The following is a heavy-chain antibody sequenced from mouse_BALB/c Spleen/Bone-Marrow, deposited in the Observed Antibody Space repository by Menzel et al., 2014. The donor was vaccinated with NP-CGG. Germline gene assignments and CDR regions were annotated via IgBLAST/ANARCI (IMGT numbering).Heavy chain of an antibody. CDR3: ARHEDLDIRRRLSAMDY. D-gene: IGHD2-12*01. CDR2: FYPGSGSI. V-gene: IGHV1-62-2*01. J-gene: IGHJ4*01. CDR1: GYTFTDYI. Sequence: VQLQQSGAELVKPGTSVNLSCKASGYTFTDYIIHWVKQRSGQGLEWIGWFYPGSGSIKYNEEFKDKATLTADKSSNTVYMELSRLTSEDSAVYLCARHEDLDIRRRLSAMDYWGQGTSVTVSS.